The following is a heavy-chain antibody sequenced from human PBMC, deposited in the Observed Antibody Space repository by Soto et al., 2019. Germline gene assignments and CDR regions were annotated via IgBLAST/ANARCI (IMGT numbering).Heavy chain of an antibody. Sequence: EVKLLESGGGLAQPGGSLRLSCVGSGFTFDSYAISWVRQAPGERLQWIAAISGSADGTDYAHSVRGRFTISRDNAKKAVHLQRDSPGVEDTAVYFCAKDTVGGYSFWSGYYSDGLDVWGQGTLVSVS. CDR1: GFTFDSYA. CDR2: ISGSADGT. J-gene: IGHJ3*01. D-gene: IGHD3-3*01. CDR3: AKDTVGGYSFWSGYYSDGLDV. V-gene: IGHV3-23*01.